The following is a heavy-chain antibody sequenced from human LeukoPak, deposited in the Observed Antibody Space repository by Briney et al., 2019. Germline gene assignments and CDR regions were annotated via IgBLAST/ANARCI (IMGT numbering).Heavy chain of an antibody. V-gene: IGHV3-74*01. Sequence: GGSLKLSCEASGFTFSGYWMHWVRPDPGKGLVWVGRINTYGSSTDYAHSLQGRCTMSRDKATNTLYPQMNSLRVDDTAVYYCSRDRYYGRDVWGQGATVTVSS. CDR2: INTYGSST. J-gene: IGHJ6*02. CDR1: GFTFSGYW. CDR3: SRDRYYGRDV.